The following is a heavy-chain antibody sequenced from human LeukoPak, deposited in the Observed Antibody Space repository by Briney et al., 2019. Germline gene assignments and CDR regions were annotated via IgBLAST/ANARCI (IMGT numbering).Heavy chain of an antibody. V-gene: IGHV4-61*02. CDR2: IYTAGST. CDR1: GVSISSSSYY. J-gene: IGHJ4*02. Sequence: PSETLSLTCTVSGVSISSSSYYWGWLRQPAGKGLEWIGRIYTAGSTNYNPSLKSRVTMSLHTSKNHFSLNLTSLTAADTAIYYCAREDTSALFDSWGQGTLVTVSS. CDR3: AREDTSALFDS.